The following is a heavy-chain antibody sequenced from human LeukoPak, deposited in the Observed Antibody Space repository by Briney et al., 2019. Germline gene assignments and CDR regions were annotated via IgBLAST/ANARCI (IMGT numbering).Heavy chain of an antibody. CDR1: GFAFSSHW. J-gene: IGHJ6*02. CDR2: IKEDGSEK. Sequence: GESLRLSCAASGFAFSSHWMTWVRQAPGKGLEWVAQIKEDGSEKYYVDSVKGRFTISKDNAKNSLYLQMDYLRDEDTAVYYCARSIGLTGGGVDVWGQGTTVTVSS. V-gene: IGHV3-7*01. CDR3: ARSIGLTGGGVDV. D-gene: IGHD3-9*01.